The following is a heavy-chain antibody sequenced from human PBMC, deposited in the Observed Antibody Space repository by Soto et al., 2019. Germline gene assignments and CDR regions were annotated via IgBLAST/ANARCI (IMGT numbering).Heavy chain of an antibody. D-gene: IGHD2-2*01. CDR2: TSFDGSHK. Sequence: QVLLVESGGGVVQPGRSLRLSCAGSGFTFSNYGLHWVRQAPGKGLEWVSFTSFDGSHKYYADSGKGRFTISRDNSNKMLYLQMDSLRAEDTAVYYCAKDGAPRYCGRSTCHPAGAYWGQGTLVTVSS. CDR1: GFTFSNYG. CDR3: AKDGAPRYCGRSTCHPAGAY. V-gene: IGHV3-30*18. J-gene: IGHJ4*02.